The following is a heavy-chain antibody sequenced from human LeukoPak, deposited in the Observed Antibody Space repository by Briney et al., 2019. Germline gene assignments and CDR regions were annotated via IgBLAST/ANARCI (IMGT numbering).Heavy chain of an antibody. D-gene: IGHD2-2*01. V-gene: IGHV3-7*01. CDR2: IKQDGRET. J-gene: IGHJ6*02. Sequence: PGGSLRLSCAASGYPFVNNWMTWVRQAPGKGLEWVATIKQDGRETYYVDSVKGRFSISRDNAKNSLYLQMNSLRAEDTAVYYCARDDGDCSSTSCYVNYYYYGMDVWGQGTTVTVS. CDR1: GYPFVNNW. CDR3: ARDDGDCSSTSCYVNYYYYGMDV.